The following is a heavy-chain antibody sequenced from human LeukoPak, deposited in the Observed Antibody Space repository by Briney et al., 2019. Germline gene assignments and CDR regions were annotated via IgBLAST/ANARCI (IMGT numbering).Heavy chain of an antibody. V-gene: IGHV6-1*01. D-gene: IGHD6-19*01. Sequence: SQTLSLTFAISGDIVSIDSAAWNWVRQSPSRGLEWLGRTYYRSKWYNDYAVSVKSRITIKPDTSKNQFSLQLNSVTPEDTAVYYCARAVAGTEGWFNSWGQGTLVTVSS. CDR1: GDIVSIDSAA. CDR2: TYYRSKWYN. J-gene: IGHJ5*01. CDR3: ARAVAGTEGWFNS.